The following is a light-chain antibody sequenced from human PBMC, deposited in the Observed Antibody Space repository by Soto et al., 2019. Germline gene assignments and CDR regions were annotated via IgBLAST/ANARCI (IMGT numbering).Light chain of an antibody. V-gene: IGKV3-20*01. CDR1: RSVINN. Sequence: EIVLTQSPGTLSLSPGERATLSCRASRSVINNLAWYQQQPGQAPRLLISASSSRAPDIPDRFDGSGSGTEFALTISRLEPEDCALYHCQQYGSSPYTFGQGTKLEIK. CDR3: QQYGSSPYT. CDR2: ASS. J-gene: IGKJ2*01.